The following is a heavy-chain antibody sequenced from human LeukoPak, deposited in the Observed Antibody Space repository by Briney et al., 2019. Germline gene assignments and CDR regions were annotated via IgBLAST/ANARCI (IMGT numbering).Heavy chain of an antibody. CDR3: AKDRAYYYYEMDV. CDR1: GFTFSNYG. J-gene: IGHJ6*02. Sequence: PGRSLRLSCAASGFTFSNYGMHWVRPAPGKGPEWVADLSYDGSKKYYADSVKGRFTISRDNSKNTLYLQMNSLRAEDTAVYYRAKDRAYYYYEMDVWGQGTTVTVSS. V-gene: IGHV3-30*18. CDR2: LSYDGSKK.